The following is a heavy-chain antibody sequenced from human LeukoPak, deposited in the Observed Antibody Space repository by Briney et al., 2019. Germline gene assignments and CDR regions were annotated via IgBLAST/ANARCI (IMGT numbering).Heavy chain of an antibody. CDR3: AKDQPTYYYDSSGYWDY. J-gene: IGHJ4*02. Sequence: GGSLRLSRAASGFTFSSYAMSWVRQAPGKGLEWVSAISGSGGSTYYADSVKGRFTISRDNSKNTLYLQMNSLRAEDTAVYYCAKDQPTYYYDSSGYWDYWGQGTLVTVSS. D-gene: IGHD3-22*01. V-gene: IGHV3-23*01. CDR1: GFTFSSYA. CDR2: ISGSGGST.